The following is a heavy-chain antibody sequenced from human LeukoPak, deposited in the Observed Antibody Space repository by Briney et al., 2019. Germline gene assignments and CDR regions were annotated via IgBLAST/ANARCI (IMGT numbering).Heavy chain of an antibody. V-gene: IGHV3-48*04. Sequence: GGSLRLSCAASGFTFSSYTMNWVRQAPGKGLEWVSYISSSSSTIYYADSVKGRFTISRDNAKNLLYLQMNSLRAEDTAVYYCASPPLPYCSGGSCQHYWGQGTLVTVSS. D-gene: IGHD2-15*01. CDR2: ISSSSSTI. J-gene: IGHJ4*02. CDR1: GFTFSSYT. CDR3: ASPPLPYCSGGSCQHY.